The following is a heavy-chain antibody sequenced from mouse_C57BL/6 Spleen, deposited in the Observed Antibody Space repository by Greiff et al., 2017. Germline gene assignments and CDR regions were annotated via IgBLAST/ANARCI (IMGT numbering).Heavy chain of an antibody. D-gene: IGHD4-1*01. CDR1: GYTFTSYW. Sequence: QVQLQQPGAELVKPGASVKLSCKASGYTFTSYWMHWVKQRPGRGLEWIGSIDPNSGGTKYNEKFKSKATLTVDKPSSTAYMQLSSLPSEDSAVYYCARANWDWGYFDVWGTGTTVTVSS. CDR2: IDPNSGGT. V-gene: IGHV1-72*01. J-gene: IGHJ1*03. CDR3: ARANWDWGYFDV.